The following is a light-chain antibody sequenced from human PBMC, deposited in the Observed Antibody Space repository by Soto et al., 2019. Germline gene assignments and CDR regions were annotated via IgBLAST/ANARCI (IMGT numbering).Light chain of an antibody. J-gene: IGLJ1*01. CDR1: SSDVGGYDY. CDR2: EVN. V-gene: IGLV2-14*01. Sequence: QSALTQPASVSGSPGQSVTISCTGTSSDVGGYDYVSWYQQHPGTAPKLMLYEVNNRPSGVSNRFSGSKSGNTASLIISGLQTEDEADYYCSAYPTTSPPIFGTGTKVTVL. CDR3: SAYPTTSPPI.